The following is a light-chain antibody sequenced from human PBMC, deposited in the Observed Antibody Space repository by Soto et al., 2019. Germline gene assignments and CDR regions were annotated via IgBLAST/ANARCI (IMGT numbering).Light chain of an antibody. CDR1: SSNIGAGYD. V-gene: IGLV1-40*01. Sequence: QSVLTQPPSVSGAPGQRVTISCTGSSSNIGAGYDVHWYQQLPGTAPKLLIYGXXXXPXXXXXXXXXSKSGTSASLAITGLXAEXXXDYXCQSYDSSLSGSVVFGGGTKLTVL. J-gene: IGLJ2*01. CDR3: QSYDSSLSGSVV. CDR2: GXX.